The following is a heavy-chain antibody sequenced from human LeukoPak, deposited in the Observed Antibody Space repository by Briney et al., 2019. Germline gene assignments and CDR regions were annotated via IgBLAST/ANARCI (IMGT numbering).Heavy chain of an antibody. Sequence: GASLQISGEGSGSFCTSYWNGVVRPLRGKGLEWMGIIYPGDSDTRYSPSLQGQVTISADKSISTAYLQWSSLKASDTAMYYCARRREDFDYWGQGTLVTVSS. CDR1: GSFCTSYW. J-gene: IGHJ4*02. CDR2: IYPGDSDT. CDR3: ARRREDFDY. V-gene: IGHV5-51*01.